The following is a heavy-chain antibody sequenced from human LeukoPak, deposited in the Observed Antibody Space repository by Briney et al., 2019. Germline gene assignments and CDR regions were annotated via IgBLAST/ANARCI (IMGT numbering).Heavy chain of an antibody. D-gene: IGHD6-19*01. CDR2: IYYSGST. CDR1: GGSINSYY. CDR3: ARRKNSAWSTDAFDI. Sequence: PSETLSLTCTVSGGSINSYYWSWIRQPPGKGLEWVGYIYYSGSTSYNPSLKSRVTISVDTSKNQFSLKLNSVTAADTAVYYRARRKNSAWSTDAFDIWGQGTMVTVSS. V-gene: IGHV4-59*08. J-gene: IGHJ3*02.